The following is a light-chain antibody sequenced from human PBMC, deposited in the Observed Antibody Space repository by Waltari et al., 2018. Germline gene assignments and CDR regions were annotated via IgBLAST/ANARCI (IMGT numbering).Light chain of an antibody. CDR1: QTVSRT. V-gene: IGKV3-20*01. Sequence: IVLTQSPGTLSLSPGERATLSCTASQTVSRTLAWYQQKPGKAPRLLIYGASIMATGIPDRFSGSGSGTDFSLTISRLEPEDFAVYYCQHYVRLPATFGQGTKVEIK. CDR2: GAS. J-gene: IGKJ1*01. CDR3: QHYVRLPAT.